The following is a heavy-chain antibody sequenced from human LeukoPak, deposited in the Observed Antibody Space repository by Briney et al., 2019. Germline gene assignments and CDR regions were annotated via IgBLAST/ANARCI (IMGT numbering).Heavy chain of an antibody. V-gene: IGHV1-2*04. CDR1: GYAFTRYG. Sequence: ASVKVSCKASGYAFTRYGISWVRQAPGQGLEWMGWINPNSGGTNYAQKFQGWVTMTRDTSISTAYMELSRLRSDDTAVYYCARDLGYGSGGYYFDYWGQGTLVTVSS. J-gene: IGHJ4*02. D-gene: IGHD3-10*01. CDR3: ARDLGYGSGGYYFDY. CDR2: INPNSGGT.